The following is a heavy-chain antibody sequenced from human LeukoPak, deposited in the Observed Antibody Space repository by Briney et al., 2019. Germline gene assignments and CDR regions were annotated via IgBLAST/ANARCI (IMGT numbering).Heavy chain of an antibody. V-gene: IGHV3-30*04. D-gene: IGHD3-10*01. Sequence: GGSLRLSCAASGFTFSSYAMHWVRQAPGKGLEWVAVISYDGSNKYYADSVKGRFTISRDNSKNTLYLQMNSLRAEDTAVYYWERGGPGSYFLGYWGQGTLVTVSS. CDR1: GFTFSSYA. CDR3: ERGGPGSYFLGY. CDR2: ISYDGSNK. J-gene: IGHJ4*02.